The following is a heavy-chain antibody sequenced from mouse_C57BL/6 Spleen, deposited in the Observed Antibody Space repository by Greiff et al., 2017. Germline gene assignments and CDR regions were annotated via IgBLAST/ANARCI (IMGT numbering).Heavy chain of an antibody. Sequence: VQLQQSGAELVRPGASVTLSCKASGYTFTDYEMHWVKQTPVHGLEWIGAIDPETGGTAYNQKFKGKAILTADKSSSTAYMELRSLTSEDSAVYYCTISSGVYAMDYWGQGTSVTVSS. CDR2: IDPETGGT. CDR3: TISSGVYAMDY. V-gene: IGHV1-15*01. J-gene: IGHJ4*01. CDR1: GYTFTDYE. D-gene: IGHD3-2*02.